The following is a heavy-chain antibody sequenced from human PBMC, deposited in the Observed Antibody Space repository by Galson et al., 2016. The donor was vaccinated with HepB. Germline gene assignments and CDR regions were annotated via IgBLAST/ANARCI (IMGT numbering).Heavy chain of an antibody. CDR1: GFTFSTYA. CDR2: VTGSGSWT. Sequence: SLSLSCAASGFTFSTYAMTWVRQAPGKGLEWVSSVTGSGSWTYYADSVEGRLTISRDNSKNTLYLQMNSLRAEDTAVYYCARDPNGDYFGAFDFWGQGTMVTVSS. V-gene: IGHV3-23*01. D-gene: IGHD4-17*01. J-gene: IGHJ3*01. CDR3: ARDPNGDYFGAFDF.